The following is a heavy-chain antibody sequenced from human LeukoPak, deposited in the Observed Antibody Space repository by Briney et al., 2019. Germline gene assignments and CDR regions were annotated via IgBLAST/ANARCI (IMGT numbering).Heavy chain of an antibody. D-gene: IGHD3-16*01. J-gene: IGHJ4*02. Sequence: ASVKVSCKASGYTFTSYDINWVRQATGQGLEWMGWMNPNSGNTGYAQKFQGRVTMTRNTSISTAYMELSSLRSEDTAVYYCARARYDYVGAIDYWGQGTLVTVSS. CDR1: GYTFTSYD. CDR3: ARARYDYVGAIDY. CDR2: MNPNSGNT. V-gene: IGHV1-8*01.